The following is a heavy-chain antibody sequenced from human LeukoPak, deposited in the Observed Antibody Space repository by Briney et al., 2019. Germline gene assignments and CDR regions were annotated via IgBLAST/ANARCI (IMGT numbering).Heavy chain of an antibody. J-gene: IGHJ5*02. CDR2: ISYDGSNE. Sequence: PGGSLRLSCAASGFIFSDHYMDWVRQPPGKGLEWVAVISYDGSNEHYVDSVKGRFTISRDNSKNTLYVQMNSLRAEDTAVYYCARSGDTNRNWFDPWGQGTLVTVSS. CDR1: GFIFSDHY. V-gene: IGHV3-30*03. D-gene: IGHD1-14*01. CDR3: ARSGDTNRNWFDP.